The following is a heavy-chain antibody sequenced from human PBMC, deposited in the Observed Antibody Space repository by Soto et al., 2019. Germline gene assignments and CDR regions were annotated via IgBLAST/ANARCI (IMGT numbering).Heavy chain of an antibody. D-gene: IGHD5-12*01. Sequence: GASVKVSCKASGYTFTSYYMHWVRQAPGQGLEWMGIINPSGGSTSYAQKFQGRVTMTRDTSTSTVYMELSSLRSEDTAVYYCARDSGYDPDLDYFDYWGQGTLVTVSS. J-gene: IGHJ4*02. CDR3: ARDSGYDPDLDYFDY. CDR1: GYTFTSYY. V-gene: IGHV1-46*01. CDR2: INPSGGST.